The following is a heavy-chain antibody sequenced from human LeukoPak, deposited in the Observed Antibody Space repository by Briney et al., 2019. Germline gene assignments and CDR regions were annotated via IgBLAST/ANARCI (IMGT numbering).Heavy chain of an antibody. CDR2: IYYSGST. V-gene: IGHV4-39*01. J-gene: IGHJ3*02. CDR3: ATSRDGYKPAFDI. Sequence: SETLSLTCTASGGSISSSSYYWGWIRQPPGKGLEWIGSIYYSGSTYYNPSLKSRVTISVDTSKNQFSLKLSSVTAADTAVYYCATSRDGYKPAFDIWGQGTMVTVSS. CDR1: GGSISSSSYY. D-gene: IGHD5-24*01.